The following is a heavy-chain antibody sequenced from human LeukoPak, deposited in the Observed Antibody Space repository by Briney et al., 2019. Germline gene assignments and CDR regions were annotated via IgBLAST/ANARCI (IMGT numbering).Heavy chain of an antibody. V-gene: IGHV3-21*01. CDR3: AREGGEAGLDY. D-gene: IGHD6-19*01. CDR2: IDPSSTYI. Sequence: AGGSLRLSCAASGFTFRSYSMNWVRQAPGKGLEWVSAIDPSSTYIYYADSVKGRFTISRDNAENSLYLQMNSLRVEDTAVYYCAREGGEAGLDYWGQGTLVTVSS. J-gene: IGHJ4*02. CDR1: GFTFRSYS.